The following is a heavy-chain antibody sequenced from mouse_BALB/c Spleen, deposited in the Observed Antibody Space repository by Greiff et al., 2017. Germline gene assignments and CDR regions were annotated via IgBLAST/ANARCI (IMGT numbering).Heavy chain of an antibody. D-gene: IGHD2-4*01. CDR3: AREADYDHDEGNWYFDV. Sequence: QVTLKESGPGILQPSQTLSLTCSFSGFSLSTSGMGVSWIRQPSGKGLEWLAHIYWDDDKRYNPSLKSRLTISKDTSRNQVFLKITSVDTADTATYYCAREADYDHDEGNWYFDVWGAGTTVTVSS. CDR2: IYWDDDK. CDR1: GFSLSTSGMG. J-gene: IGHJ1*01. V-gene: IGHV8-12*01.